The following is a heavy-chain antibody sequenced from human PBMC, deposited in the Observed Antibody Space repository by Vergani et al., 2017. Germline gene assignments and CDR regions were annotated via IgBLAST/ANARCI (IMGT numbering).Heavy chain of an antibody. CDR3: ARDVAARYYYMDV. CDR2: INPSGGST. CDR1: GYTFTSYY. Sequence: QVQLVQSGAEVKKPGSSVKVSCKASGYTFTSYYMHWVRQAPGQGLEWMGIINPSGGSTSYAQKFQGRVTMTRDTSTSTVYMELSSLRSEDTAVYYCARDVAARYYYMDVWGKGTTVTVSS. V-gene: IGHV1-46*01. D-gene: IGHD2-21*01. J-gene: IGHJ6*03.